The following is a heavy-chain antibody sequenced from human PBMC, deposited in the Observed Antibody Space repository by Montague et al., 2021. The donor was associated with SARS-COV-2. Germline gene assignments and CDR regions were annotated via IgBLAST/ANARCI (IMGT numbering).Heavy chain of an antibody. CDR3: AKDSYYYGLGYGMDV. V-gene: IGHV3-9*01. CDR1: GFTFGDYA. D-gene: IGHD3-10*01. CDR2: ISWNSGSI. J-gene: IGHJ6*02. Sequence: SLRLSCAASGFTFGDYAMHWVRQAPGKGLEWVSGISWNSGSIGYADSVKGRFTISRDNSKNVLYLQMNSLRAEDTALYYCAKDSYYYGLGYGMDVWGQGTTVTVSS.